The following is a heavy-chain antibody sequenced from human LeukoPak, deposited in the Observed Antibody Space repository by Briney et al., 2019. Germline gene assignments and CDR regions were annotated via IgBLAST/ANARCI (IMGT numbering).Heavy chain of an antibody. Sequence: LRLSCAASGFTFSDYYMSWIRQAPGKGLEWIGEINHSGSTNYNPSLKSRVTISVDTSKNQFSLKLSSVTAADTAVYYCARHSGSYRPFDYWGQGTLVTVSS. J-gene: IGHJ4*02. CDR2: INHSGST. CDR3: ARHSGSYRPFDY. D-gene: IGHD1-26*01. V-gene: IGHV4-34*01. CDR1: GFTFSDYY.